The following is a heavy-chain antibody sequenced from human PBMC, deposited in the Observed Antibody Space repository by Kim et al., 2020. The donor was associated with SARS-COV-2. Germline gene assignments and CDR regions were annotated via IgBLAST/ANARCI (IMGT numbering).Heavy chain of an antibody. V-gene: IGHV5-10-1*01. Sequence: GESLKISCKGSGYSFTSYWISWVRQMPGKGLEWMGRIDPSDSYTNYSPSFQGHVTISADKSISTAYLQWSSLKASDTAMYYCARQGYCSSTSCHDFDYWGQGTLVTVSS. D-gene: IGHD2-2*01. CDR2: IDPSDSYT. CDR3: ARQGYCSSTSCHDFDY. CDR1: GYSFTSYW. J-gene: IGHJ4*02.